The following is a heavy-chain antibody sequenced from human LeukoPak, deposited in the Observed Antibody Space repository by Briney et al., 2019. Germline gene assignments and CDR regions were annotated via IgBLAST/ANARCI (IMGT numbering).Heavy chain of an antibody. CDR3: ARGGNSAFDI. J-gene: IGHJ3*02. CDR1: GGSTSSGGYS. D-gene: IGHD4-23*01. CDR2: IYHSGST. Sequence: SETLSLTCAVSGGSTSSGGYSWSWIRQPPGKGLEWIGYIYHSGSTYYNPSLKSRVTISVDRSKNQFSLKLSSVTAADTAVYYCARGGNSAFDIWGQGTMVTVSS. V-gene: IGHV4-30-2*01.